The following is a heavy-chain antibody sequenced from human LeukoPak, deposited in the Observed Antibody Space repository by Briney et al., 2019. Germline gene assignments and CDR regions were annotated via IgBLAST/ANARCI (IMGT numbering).Heavy chain of an antibody. CDR1: GFTFTSNW. Sequence: GGSLRLSCAASGFTFTSNWMSWVRQAPGKGLEWVANIKQDGSEKYYVDSVKGRFTISRDNAKNSLPLQMNSLRVEDTAVYYCARGGWYGDYWGQGTLVTVSS. CDR2: IKQDGSEK. V-gene: IGHV3-7*03. D-gene: IGHD6-19*01. CDR3: ARGGWYGDY. J-gene: IGHJ4*02.